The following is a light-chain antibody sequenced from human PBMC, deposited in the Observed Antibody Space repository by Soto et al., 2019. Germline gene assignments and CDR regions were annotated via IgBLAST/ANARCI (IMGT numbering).Light chain of an antibody. CDR1: QSVSSS. J-gene: IGKJ2*01. CDR2: GAS. CDR3: QQYSNRYT. Sequence: EIVMTQSPATLSVSPGERATLSCRASQSVSSSLAWYQHKPGQAPRLLIYGASIRATGIPARFSGSGSGTECTLTISSLQSEDFAAYYCQQYSNRYTFGQGTKLEIK. V-gene: IGKV3D-15*01.